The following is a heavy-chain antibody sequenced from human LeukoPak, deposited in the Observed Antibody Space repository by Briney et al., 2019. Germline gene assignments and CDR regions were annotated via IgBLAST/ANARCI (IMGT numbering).Heavy chain of an antibody. Sequence: SETLSLTCAVYGGSFSGCYWSWIRQPPGKGLEWIGEINHSGSTNYNPSLKSRVTISVDTSRNQFSLKLSSVTAADTAVYYCARGRPWFDPWGQGTLVTASS. CDR2: INHSGST. CDR3: ARGRPWFDP. J-gene: IGHJ5*02. V-gene: IGHV4-34*01. CDR1: GGSFSGCY.